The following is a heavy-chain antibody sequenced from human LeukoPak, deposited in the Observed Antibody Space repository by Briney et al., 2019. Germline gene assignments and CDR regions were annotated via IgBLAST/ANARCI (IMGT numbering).Heavy chain of an antibody. CDR2: INPSGGST. J-gene: IGHJ5*02. V-gene: IGHV1-46*01. CDR1: GGTFISYA. D-gene: IGHD4-23*01. Sequence: ASVKVSCKASGGTFISYAISWVRQAPRQGLEWMGLINPSGGSTIYAERFQGRIIMTRDMSTTTDYMRSLRSEDTAVYYCARDNSIGGRGWWFDPWGQGTLVTVSS. CDR3: ARDNSIGGRGWWFDP.